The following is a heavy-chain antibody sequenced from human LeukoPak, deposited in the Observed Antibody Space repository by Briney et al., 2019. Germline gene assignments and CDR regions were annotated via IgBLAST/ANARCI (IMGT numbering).Heavy chain of an antibody. D-gene: IGHD1/OR15-1a*01. J-gene: IGHJ4*02. CDR2: MSSDGNAI. CDR3: VREGEHFDY. Sequence: GGSLRLSCAASGFAFTAYLIHWARQPPGKGLEWVAVMSSDGNAIFYADSVRGRFTISRDNSKNTLYLQVNSLRVEDTAVYYCVREGEHFDYWGQGTLVTVSS. V-gene: IGHV3-30-3*01. CDR1: GFAFTAYL.